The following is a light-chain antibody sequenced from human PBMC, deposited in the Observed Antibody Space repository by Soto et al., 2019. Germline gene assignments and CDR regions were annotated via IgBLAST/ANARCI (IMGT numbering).Light chain of an antibody. CDR1: QSVSSHS. J-gene: IGKJ1*01. CDR3: QQFDRSLPSWT. Sequence: ETVLTQSPGTLSLSPGERATLSCRASQSVSSHSLAWYQHIPGQAPRLLIYGASTRATGIPDRFSGSGSGTDFTLTISRLEPEDFAVYYCQQFDRSLPSWTFGQGTMVE. V-gene: IGKV3-20*01. CDR2: GAS.